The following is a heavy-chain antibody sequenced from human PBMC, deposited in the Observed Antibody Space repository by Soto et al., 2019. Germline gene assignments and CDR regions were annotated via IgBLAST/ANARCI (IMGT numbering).Heavy chain of an antibody. D-gene: IGHD3-3*01. J-gene: IGHJ6*02. CDR1: GFTFSSYW. V-gene: IGHV3-7*03. CDR3: ARCNRYYDFWSGYPPYYYYGMDV. Sequence: GVSLRLSCAASGFTFSSYWMSWVRQAPGKGLEWVANIKQDGSEKYYVDSVKGRFTISRDNAKNSLYLQMNSLRAEDTAVYYCARCNRYYDFWSGYPPYYYYGMDVWGQGTTVTGS. CDR2: IKQDGSEK.